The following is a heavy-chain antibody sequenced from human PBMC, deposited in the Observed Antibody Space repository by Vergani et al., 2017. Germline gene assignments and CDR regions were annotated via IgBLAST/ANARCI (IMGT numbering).Heavy chain of an antibody. CDR2: IRNKAYGGTT. Sequence: VQLEESGGGVVQPGRSLRLSCAASGFTFSSYAMTWVRQAPGKGLEWVAFIRNKAYGGTTEYAASVKGRFTISRDDSKRLAYLQLSGLKTEDTAVYFCSRGRGYSFGYSDYWGQGTLVTVSS. D-gene: IGHD5-18*01. V-gene: IGHV3-49*04. J-gene: IGHJ4*02. CDR1: GFTFSSYA. CDR3: SRGRGYSFGYSDY.